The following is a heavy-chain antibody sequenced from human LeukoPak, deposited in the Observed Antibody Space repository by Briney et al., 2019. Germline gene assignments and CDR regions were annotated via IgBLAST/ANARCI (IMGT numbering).Heavy chain of an antibody. J-gene: IGHJ4*02. Sequence: PGVSLRLSCAASGFTFSSYGMHWVRQAPGKGLEWVAVIWYDGSNKYYADSVKGRFTISRDNSKNTLYLQMNSLRAEDTAVYYCARASSGWYYFDYWGQGTLVTVSS. V-gene: IGHV3-33*01. CDR3: ARASSGWYYFDY. D-gene: IGHD6-19*01. CDR2: IWYDGSNK. CDR1: GFTFSSYG.